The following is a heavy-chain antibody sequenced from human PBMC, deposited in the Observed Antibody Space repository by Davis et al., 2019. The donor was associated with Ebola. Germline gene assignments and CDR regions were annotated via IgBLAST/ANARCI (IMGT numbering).Heavy chain of an antibody. CDR3: SSGLTVLNYFDY. V-gene: IGHV3-23*01. Sequence: GGSLRLSCAASGFTLSSYNMSWVRQAPGKELEWVSAISGSGGSTYYADSVKGRFTISRDNSKNTLFLQMNSLRAEDSAVYFCSSGLTVLNYFDYWGQGALVTVSS. J-gene: IGHJ4*02. D-gene: IGHD3-10*01. CDR2: ISGSGGST. CDR1: GFTLSSYN.